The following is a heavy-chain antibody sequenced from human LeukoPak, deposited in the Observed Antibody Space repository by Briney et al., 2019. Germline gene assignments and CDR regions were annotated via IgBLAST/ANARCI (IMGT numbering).Heavy chain of an antibody. CDR3: ARNYDNSGYTAFGH. CDR2: MYYSGST. CDR1: GGCMSSYY. Sequence: SETLSLTCTVSGGCMSSYYWSWLRQPPGQGLEWIGHMYYSGSTNYNPSLKSRVTISVDTSKNQFSLRLSSVTAADTAVYYCARNYDNSGYTAFGHWGRGTLVTVSS. D-gene: IGHD3-22*01. V-gene: IGHV4-59*01. J-gene: IGHJ4*02.